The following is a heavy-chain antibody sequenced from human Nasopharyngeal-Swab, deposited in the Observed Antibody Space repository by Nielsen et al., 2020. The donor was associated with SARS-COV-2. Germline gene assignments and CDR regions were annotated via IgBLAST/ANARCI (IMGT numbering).Heavy chain of an antibody. CDR2: IYYSGST. Sequence: SETLSLTCTVSGGSISSYYWSWIRQPPGKGLEWIGYIYYSGSTNYNPSLKSRVTISVDTSKNQFSLKLCSVTAADTAVYYCARGFEYGSGSYYRTYYYYYMDVWGKGTTVTVSS. CDR1: GGSISSYY. CDR3: ARGFEYGSGSYYRTYYYYYMDV. D-gene: IGHD3-10*01. J-gene: IGHJ6*03. V-gene: IGHV4-59*01.